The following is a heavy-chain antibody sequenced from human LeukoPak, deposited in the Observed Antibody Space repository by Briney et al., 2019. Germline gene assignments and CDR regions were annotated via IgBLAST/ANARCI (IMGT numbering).Heavy chain of an antibody. CDR1: GGPISSYY. D-gene: IGHD3-10*01. Sequence: KPSETLSLTCTVSGGPISSYYWSWIRQPPGKGLEWIGYIYYSGSTNYNPSLKSRVTISVNTSKNQFSLKLSSVTAADTAVYYWARHWASGRGPEFDYWGQGTLVTVSS. CDR3: ARHWASGRGPEFDY. CDR2: IYYSGST. V-gene: IGHV4-59*08. J-gene: IGHJ4*02.